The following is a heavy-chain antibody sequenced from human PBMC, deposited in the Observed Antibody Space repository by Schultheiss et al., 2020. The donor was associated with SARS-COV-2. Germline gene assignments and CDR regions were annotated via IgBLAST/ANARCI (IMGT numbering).Heavy chain of an antibody. Sequence: SETLSLTCAVYGGSFSGYYWSWIRQPPGKGLEWIGEIYHSGSTYYNPSLKSRVTISVDTSKNQFSLKLSSVTAADTAVYYCARLPANYDFWSGYSRSLYYFDYWGQGTLVTVSS. J-gene: IGHJ4*02. CDR2: IYHSGST. V-gene: IGHV4-34*01. CDR3: ARLPANYDFWSGYSRSLYYFDY. D-gene: IGHD3-3*01. CDR1: GGSFSGYY.